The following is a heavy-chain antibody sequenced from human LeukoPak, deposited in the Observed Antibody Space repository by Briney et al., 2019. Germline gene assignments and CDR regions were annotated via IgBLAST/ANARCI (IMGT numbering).Heavy chain of an antibody. CDR2: ISDYNGNT. D-gene: IGHD6-13*01. CDR3: ARRSSSWYAFDS. CDR1: GYTFTPYG. J-gene: IGHJ4*02. Sequence: ASVKVSCKAPGYTFTPYGISWVRQAPGQGLEWMGWISDYNGNTNYAQKLQGRVTMTTDTSTNTAYMELRSLRSDDTAVYYCARRSSSWYAFDSWGQGTLVTVSS. V-gene: IGHV1-18*01.